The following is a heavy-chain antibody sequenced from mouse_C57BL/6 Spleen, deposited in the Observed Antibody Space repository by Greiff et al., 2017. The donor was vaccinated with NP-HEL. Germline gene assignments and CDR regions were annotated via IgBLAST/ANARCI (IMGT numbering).Heavy chain of an antibody. D-gene: IGHD4-1*01. CDR1: GFTFSSYA. J-gene: IGHJ2*01. V-gene: IGHV5-4*01. CDR2: ISDGGSYT. Sequence: EVKLVESGGGLVKPGGSLKLSCAASGFTFSSYAMSWVRQTPEKRLEWVATISDGGSYTYYQDNVKGRFTISRDNAKNNLYLQMSHLMSEDTAMYYCARDRTGTGYFDYWGQGTTLTVSS. CDR3: ARDRTGTGYFDY.